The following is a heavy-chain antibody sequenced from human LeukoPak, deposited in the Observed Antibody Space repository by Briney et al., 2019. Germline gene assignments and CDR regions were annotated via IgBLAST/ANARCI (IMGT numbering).Heavy chain of an antibody. V-gene: IGHV1-18*01. CDR3: ARGYWEGSGSYYHDQDS. Sequence: GASVKVSCKASGYTFTTYGITWVRQAPGQGLEWMGWISAYNGNTNYAQKLQGRVTMTTDTSTSTAYMELRSLRSDDTAVYYCARGYWEGSGSYYHDQDSWGQGTLVTVSS. CDR1: GYTFTTYG. D-gene: IGHD3-10*01. CDR2: ISAYNGNT. J-gene: IGHJ4*02.